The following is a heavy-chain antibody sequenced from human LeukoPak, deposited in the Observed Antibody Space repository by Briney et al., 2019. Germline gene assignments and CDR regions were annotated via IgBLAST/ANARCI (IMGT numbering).Heavy chain of an antibody. J-gene: IGHJ4*02. CDR3: AGMQYSTSWAAFDY. CDR1: GFTFSSYS. CDR2: ISGSSKYI. V-gene: IGHV3-21*01. Sequence: PGGSLRLSCAASGFTFSSYSMNWVRQAPGKGLEWVSSISGSSKYIYYADSVRGRFTISRDNAKNSLYLQMNSLRAEDTAVYYCAGMQYSTSWAAFDYWGQGTLVTVSS. D-gene: IGHD5-18*01.